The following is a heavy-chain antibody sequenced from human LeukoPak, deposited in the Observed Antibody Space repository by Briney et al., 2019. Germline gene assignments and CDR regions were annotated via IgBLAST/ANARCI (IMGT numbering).Heavy chain of an antibody. J-gene: IGHJ4*02. Sequence: GGSLRLSCAASGFTFSSYGMHWVRQAPGKGLEWVAVISYDGSNKYYADSVKGRFTISRDNSKNTLYLQMNSLRAEDTAVYYCAKDRYSNYYFDYWGQGTLVTVSS. V-gene: IGHV3-30*18. CDR2: ISYDGSNK. CDR3: AKDRYSNYYFDY. CDR1: GFTFSSYG. D-gene: IGHD4-11*01.